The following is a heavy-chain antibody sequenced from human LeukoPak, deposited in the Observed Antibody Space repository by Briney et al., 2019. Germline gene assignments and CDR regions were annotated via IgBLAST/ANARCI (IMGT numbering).Heavy chain of an antibody. CDR2: IYYSVST. CDR3: ARDHGEGFDY. CDR1: GGSISSYY. J-gene: IGHJ4*02. D-gene: IGHD4-17*01. V-gene: IGHV4-59*01. Sequence: SETLSLTCTVSGGSISSYYWSWIRQPPGKGLEWIGYIYYSVSTNYNPSLKSRVTISVDTSKNQFSLKLSSVTAADTAVYYCARDHGEGFDYWGQGTLVTVSS.